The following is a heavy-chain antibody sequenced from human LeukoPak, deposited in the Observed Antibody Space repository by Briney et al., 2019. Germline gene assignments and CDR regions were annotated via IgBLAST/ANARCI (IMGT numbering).Heavy chain of an antibody. V-gene: IGHV3-23*01. J-gene: IGHJ4*02. D-gene: IGHD1-26*01. CDR3: AKKAQYNGNYPLDY. Sequence: GGSLRLSCAASGFTFTSYSMSWVRQAPGKGPEWVSGTSDRGDYTYYADSVKGRFTISRDNSKNTLYLQMNSLRAEDTALYFCAKKAQYNGNYPLDYWSQGTLVTVSS. CDR2: TSDRGDYT. CDR1: GFTFTSYS.